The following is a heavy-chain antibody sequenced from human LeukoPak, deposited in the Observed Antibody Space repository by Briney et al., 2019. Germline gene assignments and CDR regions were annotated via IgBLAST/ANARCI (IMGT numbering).Heavy chain of an antibody. CDR3: ARVPPRRYYYDSSGYYDLVY. CDR2: ISAYNGNT. D-gene: IGHD3-22*01. J-gene: IGHJ4*02. V-gene: IGHV1-18*01. Sequence: GASVKVSFKASGYTFTSYGISWVRQAPGQGLEWMGWISAYNGNTNYAQKLQGRVTMTTDTSTSTAYMELRSLRSDDTAVYYCARVPPRRYYYDSSGYYDLVYWGQGTLVTVSS. CDR1: GYTFTSYG.